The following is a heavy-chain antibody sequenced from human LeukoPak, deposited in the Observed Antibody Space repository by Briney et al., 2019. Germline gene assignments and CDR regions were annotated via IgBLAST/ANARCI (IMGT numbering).Heavy chain of an antibody. V-gene: IGHV4-39*02. CDR2: ISYSGTT. CDR1: GGSITRSSHY. D-gene: IGHD3-10*01. J-gene: IGHJ4*02. CDR3: ATDFRYGST. Sequence: SETLSLTCTVSGGSITRSSHYWGWIRQPPGKGLEWIVSISYSGTTFYNLSLKSRVTISADTSKNQFSLKLSSVIAADTAVYYCATDFRYGSTWGQGTLVTVSS.